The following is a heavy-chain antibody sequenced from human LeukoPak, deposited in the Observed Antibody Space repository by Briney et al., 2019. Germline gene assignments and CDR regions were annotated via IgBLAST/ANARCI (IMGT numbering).Heavy chain of an antibody. CDR3: TGQYYHDSSGYYRKASAYYYYMDV. CDR1: GFTFSGSA. D-gene: IGHD3-22*01. J-gene: IGHJ6*03. V-gene: IGHV3-73*01. CDR2: FRSKANSYAT. Sequence: GGSLKLSCAASGFTFSGSAMHWVRQASGKGLEWFGRFRSKANSYATAYAASVKGRFTISRDDSKNTAYLQMNSLKTEDTAVYYCTGQYYHDSSGYYRKASAYYYYMDVWGKGTTVTVSS.